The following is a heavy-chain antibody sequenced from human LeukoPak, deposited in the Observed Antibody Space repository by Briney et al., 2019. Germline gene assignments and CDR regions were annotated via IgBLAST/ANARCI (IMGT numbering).Heavy chain of an antibody. D-gene: IGHD2-15*01. Sequence: GASVKVSCKASGYTFTSYYMHWVRQAPGEGLEWMGIINPSGGSTSYAQKFQGRVTMTRDMSTSTVYMELSSLRSEDTAVYYCVRGLRYCSGGSCYFSPPYYYYMDVWGKGTTVTISS. V-gene: IGHV1-46*01. CDR3: VRGLRYCSGGSCYFSPPYYYYMDV. J-gene: IGHJ6*03. CDR2: INPSGGST. CDR1: GYTFTSYY.